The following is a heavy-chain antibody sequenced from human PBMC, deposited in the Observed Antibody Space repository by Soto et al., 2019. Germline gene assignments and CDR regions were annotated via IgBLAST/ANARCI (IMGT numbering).Heavy chain of an antibody. CDR1: GFTFSSYG. CDR2: ISYDGSNK. Sequence: QVQLVESGGGVVQPGRSPRLSCAASGFTFSSYGMHWVRQAPGKGLEWVAVISYDGSNKYYADSVKGRFTISRDNSKNTLYLQMNSLRAEDTAVYYCAKGCSDGDYVDYWGQGTLVTVSS. J-gene: IGHJ4*02. D-gene: IGHD3-10*02. CDR3: AKGCSDGDYVDY. V-gene: IGHV3-30*18.